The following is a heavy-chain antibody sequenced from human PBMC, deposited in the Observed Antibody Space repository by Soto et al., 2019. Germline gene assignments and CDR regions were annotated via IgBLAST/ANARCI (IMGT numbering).Heavy chain of an antibody. J-gene: IGHJ4*02. CDR1: GFTFSDYA. CDR3: AKELSSTWYPLDD. Sequence: EVQLLESGGGLVQPGGSLRLSCAASGFTFSDYAMSWVRQAPGKGLEWVSVISGSGGSTYYADSVKGRFTISSDSSKNTVFLQMNSLRGEDKAVYYCAKELSSTWYPLDDWGQGTLVTVSS. V-gene: IGHV3-23*01. CDR2: ISGSGGST. D-gene: IGHD6-13*01.